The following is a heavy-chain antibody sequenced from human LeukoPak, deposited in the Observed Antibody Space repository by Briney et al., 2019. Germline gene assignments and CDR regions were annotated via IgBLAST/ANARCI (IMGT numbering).Heavy chain of an antibody. J-gene: IGHJ4*02. CDR2: ICGSGDST. D-gene: IGHD3-9*01. V-gene: IGHV3-23*01. CDR1: GFTFSSNA. Sequence: GGSLRLSCAASGFTFSSNAMSWVRQAPGKGLEWVSTICGSGDSTFYADSVKGRFTISRDNSKNTLFLQMNSLRAEDTAIYYCAKEVWYFDFSFDYWGQGTLVTVSS. CDR3: AKEVWYFDFSFDY.